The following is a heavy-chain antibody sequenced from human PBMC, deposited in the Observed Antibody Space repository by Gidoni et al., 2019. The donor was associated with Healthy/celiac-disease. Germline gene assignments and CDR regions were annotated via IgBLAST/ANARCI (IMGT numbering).Heavy chain of an antibody. J-gene: IGHJ6*02. CDR1: GGSISRGGYS. CDR3: ARVSSTSTYGMDV. V-gene: IGHV4-30-2*01. D-gene: IGHD2-2*01. CDR2: IYHSGST. Sequence: QLQLQESGSGLVKPSQTLSLTCAVSGGSISRGGYSWSWIRQPPGKGLEWIGYIYHSGSTYYNPSLKSRVTISVDRSKNQFSLKLSSVTAADTAVYYCARVSSTSTYGMDVWGQGTTVTVSS.